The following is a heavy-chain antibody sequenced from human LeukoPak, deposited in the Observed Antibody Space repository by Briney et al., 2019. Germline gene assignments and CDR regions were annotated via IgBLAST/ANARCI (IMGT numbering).Heavy chain of an antibody. V-gene: IGHV3-66*01. CDR3: ARDRRDGYNYFDY. J-gene: IGHJ4*02. CDR2: IYSGGST. CDR1: GFTVSSNY. Sequence: GGSLRLSCAASGFTVSSNYMTWVRQAPGKGLEWVSGIYSGGSTYYAASMKGRFTISRDNYKNTLYLRMNSLIDEDTAVYYCARDRRDGYNYFDYWGQGTLVTVSS. D-gene: IGHD5-24*01.